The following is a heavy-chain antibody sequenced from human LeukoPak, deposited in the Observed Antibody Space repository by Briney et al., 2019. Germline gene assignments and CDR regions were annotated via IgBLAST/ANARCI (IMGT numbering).Heavy chain of an antibody. V-gene: IGHV3-33*01. D-gene: IGHD1-26*01. J-gene: IGHJ4*02. CDR3: ARASGSYDY. CDR2: IWNDGSVR. Sequence: GRSLRLSCAASGFTFSTYGLHWVRQAPGKGLEWVAVIWNDGSVRYYADSVKGRFTISRDNSKNTLYLQMNNLRAEDTALYYCARASGSYDYWGQGTLVTVSS. CDR1: GFTFSTYG.